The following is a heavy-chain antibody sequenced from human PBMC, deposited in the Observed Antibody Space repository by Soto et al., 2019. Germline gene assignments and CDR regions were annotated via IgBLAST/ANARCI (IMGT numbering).Heavy chain of an antibody. CDR2: ISYDGSNK. J-gene: IGHJ4*02. Sequence: QVQLVESGGGVVQPGRSLRLSCAASGFTSSSYAMHWVRQAPGKGLEWVAVISYDGSNKYYADSVKGRFTISRDNSKNTLYLQMNSLRAEDTAVYYCARGISGSYRKGYFDYWGQGTLVTVSS. V-gene: IGHV3-30-3*01. D-gene: IGHD1-26*01. CDR3: ARGISGSYRKGYFDY. CDR1: GFTSSSYA.